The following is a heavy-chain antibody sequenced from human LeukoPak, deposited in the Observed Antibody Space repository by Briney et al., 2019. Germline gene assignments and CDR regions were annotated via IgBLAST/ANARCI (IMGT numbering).Heavy chain of an antibody. CDR1: AFTFSTYW. Sequence: PGGSLRLSCEASAFTFSTYWMTWVRQAPGKGLEFVANIKPDGSETYYVDSVRGRFTISRDNTKNLVFLQMNSLRGEDAAVYHCGGFGYEAAVDLWGQGTLVTVSS. CDR3: GGFGYEAAVDL. D-gene: IGHD6-13*01. J-gene: IGHJ4*02. V-gene: IGHV3-7*01. CDR2: IKPDGSET.